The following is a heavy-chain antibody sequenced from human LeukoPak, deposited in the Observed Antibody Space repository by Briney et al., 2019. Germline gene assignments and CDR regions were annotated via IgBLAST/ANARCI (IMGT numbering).Heavy chain of an antibody. CDR2: IWYDESNK. D-gene: IGHD2-2*02. CDR1: GFTFSSYG. CDR3: AKDRGYCSSTSCYSFDY. V-gene: IGHV3-33*06. Sequence: GGSLRLSCAASGFTFSSYGMHWVRQAPAKGLEWVAVIWYDESNKYYADSVKGRFTISRDNSKNTLYLQMNSLRAEDTAVYYCAKDRGYCSSTSCYSFDYWGQGTLVTVSS. J-gene: IGHJ4*02.